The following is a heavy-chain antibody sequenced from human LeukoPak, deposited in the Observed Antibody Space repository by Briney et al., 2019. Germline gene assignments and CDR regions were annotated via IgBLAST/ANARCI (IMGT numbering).Heavy chain of an antibody. Sequence: GGSLRLSCAASGFTFIDYSMNWVRQAPGKGLEWVSYIWISSGNTKYADSVKGRFTISRDNARNSLYLQMNSLRVEDTAAYYCARDHRYAFDNWGHGTLVTVSS. V-gene: IGHV3-48*01. CDR3: ARDHRYAFDN. D-gene: IGHD5-12*01. CDR2: IWISSGNT. CDR1: GFTFIDYS. J-gene: IGHJ4*01.